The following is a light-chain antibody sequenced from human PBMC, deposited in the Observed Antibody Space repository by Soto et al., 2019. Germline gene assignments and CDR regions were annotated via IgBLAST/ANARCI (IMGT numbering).Light chain of an antibody. J-gene: IGKJ1*01. CDR2: DAS. Sequence: EIVLTQSPATLSLSPGERATLSCRASQSVSSYLAWYQQKPGQAPRLLIYDASKRATDIPARFSGSGSGTDFTLTISSLQSEDFAVYCCKQYYKLPWTFGQGTKVDIK. CDR1: QSVSSY. CDR3: KQYYKLPWT. V-gene: IGKV3-11*01.